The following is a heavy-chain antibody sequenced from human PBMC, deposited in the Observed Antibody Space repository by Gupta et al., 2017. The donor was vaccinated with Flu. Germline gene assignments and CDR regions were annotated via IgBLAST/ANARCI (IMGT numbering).Heavy chain of an antibody. J-gene: IGHJ4*02. D-gene: IGHD7-27*01. V-gene: IGHV4-39*01. CDR2: IHYSGTT. CDR3: ARSFTGDYFDS. Sequence: DWIRQPPGKGLEWIGNIHYSGTTSYNPALKSRLTISEDMSKNKFSLNLTSVTAADTAVYFCARSFTGDYFDSWGQGTLVSVSS.